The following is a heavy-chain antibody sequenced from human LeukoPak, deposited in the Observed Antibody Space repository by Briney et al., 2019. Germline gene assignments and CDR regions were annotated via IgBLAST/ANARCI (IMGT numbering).Heavy chain of an antibody. Sequence: PGGSLRLSCAASGFTFSSYWMHWVRQAPGKGLEWVSSISGGGDYSYYADSLRGRFAISRDNAKNSLYLQMRNLRAEDTAVYYCTRISLDKYSAGASTDWGQGTLLTVSS. CDR3: TRISLDKYSAGASTD. V-gene: IGHV3-21*06. CDR1: GFTFSSYW. CDR2: ISGGGDYS. D-gene: IGHD2/OR15-2a*01. J-gene: IGHJ4*02.